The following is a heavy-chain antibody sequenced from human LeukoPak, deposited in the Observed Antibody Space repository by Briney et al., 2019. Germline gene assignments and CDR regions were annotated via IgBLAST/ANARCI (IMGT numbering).Heavy chain of an antibody. D-gene: IGHD6-13*01. V-gene: IGHV4-59*01. J-gene: IGHJ2*01. CDR3: ARGAADNWYFDL. CDR2: IYYSGST. CDR1: GGSISSYY. Sequence: SETLSLTCTVSGGSISSYYWSWIRQPPGKGLEWIGYIYYSGSTNYNPSLKSRVTISVDTSKNQFSLKLSSVTAADTAVYYCARGAADNWYFDLWGRGTLVTVSS.